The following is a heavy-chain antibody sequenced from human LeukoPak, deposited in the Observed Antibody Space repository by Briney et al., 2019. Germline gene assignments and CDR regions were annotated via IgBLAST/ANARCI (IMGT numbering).Heavy chain of an antibody. V-gene: IGHV6-1*01. CDR3: ARDLWSGSYYYFDY. Sequence: SQTLSLTCAISGDSVSSNSAAWNWIRQSPSRGLEWLGRTYYRSKWSSDYAVSVKNRIAINPDTSKNQFSLHLNSVTPEDTAVYYCARDLWSGSYYYFDYWGQGTLVTVSS. J-gene: IGHJ4*02. CDR1: GDSVSSNSAA. CDR2: TYYRSKWSS. D-gene: IGHD1-26*01.